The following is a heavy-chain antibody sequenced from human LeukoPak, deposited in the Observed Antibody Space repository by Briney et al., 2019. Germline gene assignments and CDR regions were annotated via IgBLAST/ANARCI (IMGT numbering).Heavy chain of an antibody. V-gene: IGHV1-18*01. Sequence: ASVKVSCKASGYTFTSYGISWVRQAPGQGLGCMGWISAYNGNTNYVQKLQGRVTMTTDTTTSTAYMELRSLRSDDTAVYYCARDLRYSSSWYRVFDYWGQGTLVTVSS. D-gene: IGHD6-13*01. J-gene: IGHJ4*02. CDR1: GYTFTSYG. CDR2: ISAYNGNT. CDR3: ARDLRYSSSWYRVFDY.